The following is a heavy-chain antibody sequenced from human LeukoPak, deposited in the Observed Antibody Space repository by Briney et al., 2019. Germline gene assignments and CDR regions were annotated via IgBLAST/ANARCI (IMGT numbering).Heavy chain of an antibody. CDR1: GFTFDDYA. Sequence: GGSLRLSCAASGFTFDDYAMHWVRQPPGKGLEWVSRISGDAFITYYADSVKGRFTTSRDNSKNSLYLQMNSLKVEDTALYYCAKDRDFYDSSGYFDSWGQGTPVTVSS. CDR2: ISGDAFIT. V-gene: IGHV3-43*02. CDR3: AKDRDFYDSSGYFDS. J-gene: IGHJ4*02. D-gene: IGHD3-22*01.